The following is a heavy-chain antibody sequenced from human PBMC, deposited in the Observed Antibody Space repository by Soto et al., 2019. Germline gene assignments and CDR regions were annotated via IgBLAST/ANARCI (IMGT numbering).Heavy chain of an antibody. Sequence: GGTLRLSCEVYGFTVSHTYMSWIRQAPGTGLEWVSIIYGGGSTYYSDCVKGRCTISKDNSKNTVSLQMNSLRAEDTALYSCAKGFNWNRVDSWGQGTPVTVSS. V-gene: IGHV3-53*01. D-gene: IGHD1-1*01. CDR3: AKGFNWNRVDS. CDR1: GFTVSHTY. CDR2: IYGGGST. J-gene: IGHJ4*02.